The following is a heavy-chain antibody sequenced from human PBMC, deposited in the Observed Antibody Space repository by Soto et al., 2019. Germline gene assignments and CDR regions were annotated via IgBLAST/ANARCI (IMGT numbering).Heavy chain of an antibody. V-gene: IGHV3-30-3*01. Sequence: GGSLRLSCAASGFTFSSYAMHWVRQAPGKGLEWVAVISYDGSNKYYADSVKGRFTISRDNSKNTLYLQMNSLRAEDAAVYYCARTMRVDSDEFDYWGQGTLVTVSS. CDR2: ISYDGSNK. CDR1: GFTFSSYA. D-gene: IGHD2-15*01. J-gene: IGHJ4*02. CDR3: ARTMRVDSDEFDY.